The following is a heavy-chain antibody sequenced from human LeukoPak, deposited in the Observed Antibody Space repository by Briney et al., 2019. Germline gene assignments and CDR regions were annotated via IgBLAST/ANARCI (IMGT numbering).Heavy chain of an antibody. D-gene: IGHD6-19*01. CDR1: GYTFTSYY. J-gene: IGHJ4*02. CDR3: ARADTKWGIAVALLDY. V-gene: IGHV1-46*01. CDR2: INPSGGST. Sequence: GASVTVSCKASGYTFTSYYMHWVRQAPGQGLEWMGIINPSGGSTSYAQKFQGRVTMTRDTSTSTVYMELSSLRSEDTAVYYCARADTKWGIAVALLDYWGQGTLVTVSS.